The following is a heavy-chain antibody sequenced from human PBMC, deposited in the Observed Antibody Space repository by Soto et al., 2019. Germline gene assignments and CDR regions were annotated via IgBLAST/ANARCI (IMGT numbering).Heavy chain of an antibody. CDR3: ARDTYYYGSGNPD. D-gene: IGHD3-10*01. CDR2: IYYSGST. J-gene: IGHJ4*02. CDR1: GGSINRGGYY. V-gene: IGHV4-31*03. Sequence: SETLSITCTVSGGSINRGGYYGSWNSQHPGKGLEWIGYIYYSGSTYYNPSLKSRVTISVDTSKNQFSLKLSSVTAADTAVYYCARDTYYYGSGNPDWGQGTLVTVSS.